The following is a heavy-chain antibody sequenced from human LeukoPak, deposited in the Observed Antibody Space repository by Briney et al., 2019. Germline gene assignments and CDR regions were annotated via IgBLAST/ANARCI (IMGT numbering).Heavy chain of an antibody. J-gene: IGHJ4*02. CDR3: ARDSVAAAAFFDY. CDR2: INPNSGGT. Sequence: GASVKVSCKASGYTFTGYCMHWVRQAPGQGLEWMGWINPNSGGTNYAQKLQGRVTMTTDTSTSTAYMELRSLRSDDTAVYYCARDSVAAAAFFDYWGQGTLVTVSS. CDR1: GYTFTGYC. D-gene: IGHD6-13*01. V-gene: IGHV1-2*02.